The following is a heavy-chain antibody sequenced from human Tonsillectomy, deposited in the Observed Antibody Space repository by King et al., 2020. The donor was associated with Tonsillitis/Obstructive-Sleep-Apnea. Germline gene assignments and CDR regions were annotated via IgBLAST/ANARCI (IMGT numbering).Heavy chain of an antibody. CDR1: GFTFDDYG. Sequence: VQLVESGGGVVRPGGSLRLSCAASGFTFDDYGMSWVRQAPGKGLEWVSGINWNGASTGYADSVKGRFTISRDNAKNSLYLQMNSLRAEDTDLYHCARDHGVGRGSYWGGNYYHMDVWGKGTTVTVSS. D-gene: IGHD1-26*01. CDR3: ARDHGVGRGSYWGGNYYHMDV. J-gene: IGHJ6*03. V-gene: IGHV3-20*01. CDR2: INWNGAST.